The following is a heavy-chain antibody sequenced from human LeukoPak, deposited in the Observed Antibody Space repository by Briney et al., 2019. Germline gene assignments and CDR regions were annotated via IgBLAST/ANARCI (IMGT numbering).Heavy chain of an antibody. CDR1: GGTFSSYA. CDR3: AREGTKAGYCSSTSCSNWFDP. J-gene: IGHJ5*02. Sequence: AASAKVSCKASGGTFSSYAISWVRQAPGQGLEWMGRIIPIFGTANYAQKFQGRVTITTDESTSTAYMELSSLRSEDTAVYYCAREGTKAGYCSSTSCSNWFDPWGQGTLVTVSS. V-gene: IGHV1-69*05. D-gene: IGHD2-2*01. CDR2: IIPIFGTA.